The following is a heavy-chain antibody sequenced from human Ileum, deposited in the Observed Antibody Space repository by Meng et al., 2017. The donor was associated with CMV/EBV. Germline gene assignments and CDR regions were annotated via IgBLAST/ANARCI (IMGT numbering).Heavy chain of an antibody. CDR2: INSVGSTT. J-gene: IGHJ4*02. V-gene: IGHV3-48*03. D-gene: IGHD5-12*01. CDR3: ARDNVYYNGYDSD. Sequence: GGSLRLPCAASGFIFYTYEMNWVRQAPGKGLEWVSFINSVGSTTYYADSVKGRFTISRDNTKNSLYLDLNSLRVEDTAVYYCARDNVYYNGYDSDWGQRKLVTVSS. CDR1: GFIFYTYE.